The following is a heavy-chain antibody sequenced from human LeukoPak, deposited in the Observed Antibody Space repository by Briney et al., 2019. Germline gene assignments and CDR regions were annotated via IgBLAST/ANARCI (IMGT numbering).Heavy chain of an antibody. V-gene: IGHV1-2*02. CDR1: GYTFTGYY. Sequence: ASVKVSCKASGYTFTGYYMHWVRQAPGQGLEWMGWINSNSGGTNYAQKFQGRVTMTRDTSISTAYMELSRLRSDDTAVYYCARYSPYYYGSGSYQPWGQGNLVTVSS. CDR3: ARYSPYYYGSGSYQP. J-gene: IGHJ5*02. D-gene: IGHD3-10*01. CDR2: INSNSGGT.